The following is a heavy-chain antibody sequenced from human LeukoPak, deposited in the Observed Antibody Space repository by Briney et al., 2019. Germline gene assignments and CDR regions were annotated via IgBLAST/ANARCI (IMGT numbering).Heavy chain of an antibody. J-gene: IGHJ6*02. D-gene: IGHD6-13*01. Sequence: PGGSLRLSCAASGFTFSSYWMSWVRQAPGKGVEWVANIKQDASEKYYVDSVKGRFTISRDNAKNSLYLQMNSLRAEDTAVYYCARDGGSSWYYYYYGMDVWGQGTTVTVSS. CDR3: ARDGGSSWYYYYYGMDV. CDR2: IKQDASEK. V-gene: IGHV3-7*01. CDR1: GFTFSSYW.